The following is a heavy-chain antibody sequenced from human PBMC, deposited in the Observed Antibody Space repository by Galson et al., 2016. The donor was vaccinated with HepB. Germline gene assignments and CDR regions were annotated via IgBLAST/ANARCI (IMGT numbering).Heavy chain of an antibody. V-gene: IGHV3-30*19. Sequence: SLRLSCAASGFTFSRYGMHWVRQAPGKGLEWVAVISYDGGDKHYADSVKGRFTVSRDNSKNTLFLQMNSLRVEDTAVYYCAKLDCGRDCPRDVWGQGTLVTVSS. CDR2: ISYDGGDK. D-gene: IGHD2-21*02. CDR3: AKLDCGRDCPRDV. CDR1: GFTFSRYG. J-gene: IGHJ4*02.